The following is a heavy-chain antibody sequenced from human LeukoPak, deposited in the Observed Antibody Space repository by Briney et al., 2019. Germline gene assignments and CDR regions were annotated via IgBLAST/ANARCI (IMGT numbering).Heavy chain of an antibody. CDR1: GFTFSSYA. J-gene: IGHJ5*02. CDR3: ARDYYDSSGSSWFDP. D-gene: IGHD3-22*01. CDR2: ISSSGSTI. Sequence: GGSLRLSCAASGFTFSSYAMSWVRQAPGKGLEWVSYISSSGSTIYCADSVKGRFTISRDNAKNSLYLQMNSLRAKDTALYYCARDYYDSSGSSWFDPWGQGTLVTVSS. V-gene: IGHV3-48*04.